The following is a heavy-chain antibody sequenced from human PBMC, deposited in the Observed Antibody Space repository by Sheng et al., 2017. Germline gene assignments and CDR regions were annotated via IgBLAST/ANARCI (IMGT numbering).Heavy chain of an antibody. CDR2: IYHSGST. Sequence: QVQLQESGPGLVKPSETLSLTCAVSGYSISSGYYWGWIRQPPGKGLEWIGSIYHSGSTYYNPSLKSRVTISVDTSKNQFSLKLSSVTAADTAVYYCARDLGSGWFGEYDYWGQGTLVTVSS. D-gene: IGHD3-10*01. CDR3: ARDLGSGWFGEYDY. V-gene: IGHV4-38-2*02. CDR1: GYSISSGYY. J-gene: IGHJ4*02.